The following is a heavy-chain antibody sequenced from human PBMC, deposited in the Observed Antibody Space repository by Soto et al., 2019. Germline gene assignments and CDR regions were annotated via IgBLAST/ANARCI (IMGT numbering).Heavy chain of an antibody. CDR1: GFTFSSYA. CDR2: ISYDGSNK. J-gene: IGHJ6*02. CDR3: AIDQDFWGRYSDGYSYGMDV. Sequence: QVQLVESGGGVVQPGRSLRLSCAASGFTFSSYAMHWVRQAPGKGLEWVAVISYDGSNKYYADSVKGRFTISRDNSKNTMYLQTNGQRAEDTDVYYCAIDQDFWGRYSDGYSYGMDVWGQGTTVTVSS. D-gene: IGHD3-3*01. V-gene: IGHV3-30-3*01.